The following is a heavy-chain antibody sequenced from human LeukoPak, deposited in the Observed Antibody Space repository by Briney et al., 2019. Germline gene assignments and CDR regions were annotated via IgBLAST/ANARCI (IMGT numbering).Heavy chain of an antibody. Sequence: GGSLRLSCAASGFTFSNYAMHWVRQAPGKGLVWVSRISSDGAIINYADSVKGRFTISRDNAKNTLYLQMSGLRVDDTSVYYCVRGYSNGWFDPWGQGTLVTVSS. V-gene: IGHV3-74*01. CDR1: GFTFSNYA. CDR2: ISSDGAII. D-gene: IGHD4-11*01. CDR3: VRGYSNGWFDP. J-gene: IGHJ5*02.